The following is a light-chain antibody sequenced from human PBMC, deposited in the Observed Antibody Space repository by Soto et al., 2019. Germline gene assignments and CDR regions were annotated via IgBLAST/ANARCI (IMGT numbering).Light chain of an antibody. Sequence: QSVLTQPASVSASPGQSITISCTGSSSDVGTYNLVSWYQQHPGKAPKLMIYEVSKRPSGISNRFSGSKSGNTASLTISDLQAEDEADYYCCSYAGSSAFYVFGSGTKVTVL. CDR2: EVS. CDR1: SSDVGTYNL. J-gene: IGLJ1*01. CDR3: CSYAGSSAFYV. V-gene: IGLV2-23*02.